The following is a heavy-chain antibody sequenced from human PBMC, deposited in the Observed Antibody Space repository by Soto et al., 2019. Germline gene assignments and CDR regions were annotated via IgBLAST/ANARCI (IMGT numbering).Heavy chain of an antibody. CDR1: GGSITTGGYY. V-gene: IGHV4-61*08. CDR2: IYSSGKT. J-gene: IGHJ4*02. CDR3: ARGPGLLPLGYFDY. Sequence: NPSETLSLTCSVSGGSITTGGYYWSWIRQHPGKGLEWIGRIYSSGKTNYNSSLKSRVTMSVDTSKNQFSLNLGSVTAADTAVYYCARGPGLLPLGYFDYWGQGTLVTVSS.